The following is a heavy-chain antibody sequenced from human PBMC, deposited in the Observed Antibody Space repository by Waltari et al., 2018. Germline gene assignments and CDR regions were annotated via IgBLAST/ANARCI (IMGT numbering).Heavy chain of an antibody. V-gene: IGHV1-69*12. CDR2: IIPIYGTP. CDR3: AKRIVGGPFDV. J-gene: IGHJ3*01. CDR1: GGSFAPYA. Sequence: QVHLAQSGDEARKPGSSVRVSCEASGGSFAPYAISWVRQAPGQGLEWMAGIIPIYGTPNYAQKFQGRVTIAADESTRTAYMELSSLRSDDTAVYYCAKRIVGGPFDVWGQGTVVTVSS. D-gene: IGHD1-26*01.